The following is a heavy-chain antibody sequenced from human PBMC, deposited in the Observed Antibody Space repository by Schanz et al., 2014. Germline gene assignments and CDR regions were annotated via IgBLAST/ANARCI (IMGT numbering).Heavy chain of an antibody. V-gene: IGHV3-11*05. CDR3: ARAHGNNWYGKGLDY. CDR2: ISSGSSYA. Sequence: QVQLVESGGGLVKPGGSLRLSCAASGFTFRDYYMSWIRQAPGKGLEWVSDISSGSSYANYADSVKGRFTISRDNAKNSLYLQMNSLRAEDTAVYYCARAHGNNWYGKGLDYWGQGTQXTVSS. J-gene: IGHJ4*02. CDR1: GFTFRDYY. D-gene: IGHD1-1*01.